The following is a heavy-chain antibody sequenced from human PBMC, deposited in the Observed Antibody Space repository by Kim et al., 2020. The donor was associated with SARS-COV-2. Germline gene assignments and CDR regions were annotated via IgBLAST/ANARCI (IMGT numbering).Heavy chain of an antibody. D-gene: IGHD2-15*01. CDR3: ARSRVVVTTNDF. CDR2: INAYNGNT. V-gene: IGHV1-18*04. Sequence: ASVKVSCKATGYTFTSYGISWVRQAPGQGLEWMGWINAYNGNTNYIEKFQGRVTMTTDTSTSTAYMELRSLRSDDTAVYYCARSRVVVTTNDFWGQGTLVTVSS. J-gene: IGHJ4*02. CDR1: GYTFTSYG.